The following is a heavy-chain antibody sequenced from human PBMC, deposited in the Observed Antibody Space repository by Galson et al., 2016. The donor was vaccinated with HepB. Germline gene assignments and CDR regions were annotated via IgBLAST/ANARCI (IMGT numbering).Heavy chain of an antibody. J-gene: IGHJ2*01. Sequence: SLRLSCAASGFTFDDCPMHWVRQAPGKGLEWVSLISWDGVKTLYGDSVKGRFTISRDNSKNFLYLQMNSLRDEDTAVYYCARDDYSNYALVTHWYFDLWGRGTLVTVSS. CDR1: GFTFDDCP. CDR3: ARDDYSNYALVTHWYFDL. D-gene: IGHD4-11*01. CDR2: ISWDGVKT. V-gene: IGHV3-43*01.